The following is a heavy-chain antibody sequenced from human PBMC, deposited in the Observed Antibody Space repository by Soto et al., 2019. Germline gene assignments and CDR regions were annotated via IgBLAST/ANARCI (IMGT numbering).Heavy chain of an antibody. CDR3: ARGRAAAGMFHYYYGMDV. CDR1: GYSFTSYW. D-gene: IGHD6-13*01. V-gene: IGHV5-51*01. CDR2: IYPGDSDT. Sequence: GESLKISCKGSGYSFTSYWIGWVRQMPGKGLEWMGIIYPGDSDTRYSPSFQGQVTISADKSISTAYLQWSSLKASDTAMYYCARGRAAAGMFHYYYGMDVWGQGTTGTVSS. J-gene: IGHJ6*02.